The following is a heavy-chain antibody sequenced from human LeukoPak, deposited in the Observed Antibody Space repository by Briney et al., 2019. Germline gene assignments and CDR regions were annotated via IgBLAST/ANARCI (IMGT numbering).Heavy chain of an antibody. J-gene: IGHJ4*02. CDR3: ARARWYRFDY. CDR1: GGSFSGFY. V-gene: IGHV4-34*01. CDR2: INHSGST. Sequence: SETLSLTCAVYGGSFSGFYWSWIRQPPGKGLEWIGEINHSGSTNYNPSLKSRVTISVDTSKNQFSLKLSSVTAADTAVYYCARARWYRFDYWGQGTLVTVSS. D-gene: IGHD1-14*01.